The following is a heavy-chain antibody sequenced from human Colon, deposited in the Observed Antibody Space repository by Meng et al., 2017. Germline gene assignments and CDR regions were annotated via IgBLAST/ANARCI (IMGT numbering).Heavy chain of an antibody. Sequence: VQLGESGVGVVQPGRSLRLSCAAAGFTFSSYAMHWVRQAPGKGLEWVAVISYDGSNKYYADSVKGRFTISRDNSKNTLYLQMNSLRAEDTAVYYCARDSYSYGYCMDYWGQGTLVTVSS. CDR1: GFTFSSYA. CDR2: ISYDGSNK. J-gene: IGHJ4*02. D-gene: IGHD5-18*01. CDR3: ARDSYSYGYCMDY. V-gene: IGHV3-30*04.